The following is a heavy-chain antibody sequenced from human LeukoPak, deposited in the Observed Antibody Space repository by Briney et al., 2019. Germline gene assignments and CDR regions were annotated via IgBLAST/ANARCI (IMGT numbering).Heavy chain of an antibody. Sequence: PGGSLSLSCAASGFTFSHAWMSWFRKAPGKGLEWIGRIVSNTEGGTRDYAAPVKGRFTISRDDSKNTLYLQMNSLKTEDTAVYHCITGIRSGYYVYWGQGTLVTVSS. CDR2: IVSNTEGGTR. D-gene: IGHD3-22*01. CDR3: ITGIRSGYYVY. CDR1: GFTFSHAW. J-gene: IGHJ4*02. V-gene: IGHV3-15*04.